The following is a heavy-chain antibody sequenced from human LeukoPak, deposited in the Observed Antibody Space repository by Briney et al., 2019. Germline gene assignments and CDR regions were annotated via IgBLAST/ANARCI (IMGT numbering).Heavy chain of an antibody. Sequence: PGGSLRLSCAASGFTFSSYGMHWVRHAQGKGLEGVAVISYDGSNKYYADSVKGRFTISRDNSKNTLYLQMNSLRAEDTAVYYCAKPRSYFDWLLLGFDPWGQGTLVTVSS. CDR3: AKPRSYFDWLLLGFDP. CDR1: GFTFSSYG. D-gene: IGHD3-9*01. J-gene: IGHJ5*02. V-gene: IGHV3-30*18. CDR2: ISYDGSNK.